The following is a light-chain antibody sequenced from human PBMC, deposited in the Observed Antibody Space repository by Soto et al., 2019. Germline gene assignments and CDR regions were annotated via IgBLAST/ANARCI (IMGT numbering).Light chain of an antibody. J-gene: IGLJ3*02. V-gene: IGLV1-47*01. CDR3: AAWDDGLSGWV. Sequence: QLVLTQPPSASGTPGQRVTISCSGGSSNMGSNYVYWYQQLPGTAPKLLIYRNNHRPSGVPDRFSGSKSGTSASLAISGLRSEDEADYYCAAWDDGLSGWVFGGGTKLTVL. CDR1: SSNMGSNY. CDR2: RNN.